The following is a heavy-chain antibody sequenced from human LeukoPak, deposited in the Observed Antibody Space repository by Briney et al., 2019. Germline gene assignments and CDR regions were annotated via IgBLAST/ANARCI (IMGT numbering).Heavy chain of an antibody. CDR3: AREMLRTYGSGWSQVFDL. V-gene: IGHV1-46*01. D-gene: IGHD6-19*01. J-gene: IGHJ4*02. Sequence: GASVKVSCKTSGYTFSSYYMHWVRQAPGQGLEWMGIINPSGGSPSYAQKFQGRVALTTDMSTSTVYVEVSSLISEDTAVYFCAREMLRTYGSGWSQVFDLWGQGTLVTVSS. CDR2: INPSGGSP. CDR1: GYTFSSYY.